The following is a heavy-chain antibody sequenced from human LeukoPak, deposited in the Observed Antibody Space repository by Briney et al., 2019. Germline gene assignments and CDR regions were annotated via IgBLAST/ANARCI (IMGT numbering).Heavy chain of an antibody. V-gene: IGHV4-34*01. CDR1: GGSFSGYY. J-gene: IGHJ4*02. CDR3: ARGRTKFMIT. Sequence: SETLSLTCAVYGGSFSGYYWSWIRQPPGKGLEWIGEINHSGSTNYNPSLKSRVTISVDTSKNQFSLKPSSVTAADTAVYYCARGRTKFMITWGQGTLVTVSS. CDR2: INHSGST. D-gene: IGHD3-16*01.